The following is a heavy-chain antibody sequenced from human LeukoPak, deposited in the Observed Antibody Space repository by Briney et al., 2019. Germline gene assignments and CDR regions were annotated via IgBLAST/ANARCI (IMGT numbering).Heavy chain of an antibody. Sequence: GGSLRLSCTASGFTPSYAWMTWVRQAPGKGLEWLGHIKSKDDGGTTDYAAPVKGRFTISRDDSNNMLYLQMNSLKTEDTALYYCTTKVGHTYGVDFWGQGTLVTVSS. CDR1: GFTPSYAW. CDR2: IKSKDDGGTT. CDR3: TTKVGHTYGVDF. D-gene: IGHD2-8*01. J-gene: IGHJ4*02. V-gene: IGHV3-15*01.